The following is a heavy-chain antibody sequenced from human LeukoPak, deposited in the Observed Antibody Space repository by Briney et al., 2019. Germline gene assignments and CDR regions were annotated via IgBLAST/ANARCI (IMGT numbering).Heavy chain of an antibody. V-gene: IGHV4-59*08. CDR2: IYYSGST. CDR1: SYY. D-gene: IGHD1-26*01. CDR3: ASSSGSYSLGFDY. Sequence: SYYWSWIRQPPGKGLEWIGYIYYSGSTNYNPSLKSRVTISVDTSKNQFSLKLSSVTAADTAVYYCASSSGSYSLGFDYWGQGTLVTVSS. J-gene: IGHJ4*02.